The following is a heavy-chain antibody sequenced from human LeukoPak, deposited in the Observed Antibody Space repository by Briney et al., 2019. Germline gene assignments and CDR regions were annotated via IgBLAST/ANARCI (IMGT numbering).Heavy chain of an antibody. Sequence: GGSLRLSCAASGFTFSSYSMNWVRQAPGKGLEWVSYISSSSTIYYADSVKGRFTISRDNAKNSLYLQMNSLRAEDTAVYYCAREEWELHYFDYWGQGTLVTVSS. D-gene: IGHD1-26*01. J-gene: IGHJ4*02. CDR2: ISSSSTI. V-gene: IGHV3-48*01. CDR1: GFTFSSYS. CDR3: AREEWELHYFDY.